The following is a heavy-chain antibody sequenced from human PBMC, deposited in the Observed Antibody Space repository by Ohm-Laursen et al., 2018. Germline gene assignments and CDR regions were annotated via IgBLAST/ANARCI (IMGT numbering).Heavy chain of an antibody. J-gene: IGHJ4*02. CDR2: ISSSGSTI. D-gene: IGHD3-10*01. V-gene: IGHV3-11*01. CDR1: GFTFSDYY. Sequence: GSLRLSCAASGFTFSDYYMSWIRQAPGKGLGWVSYISSSGSTIYYADSVKGRFTISRDNAKNSLYLQMNSLRAEDTAVYYCASRPWYYGSGSYDYWGQGTLVTVSS. CDR3: ASRPWYYGSGSYDY.